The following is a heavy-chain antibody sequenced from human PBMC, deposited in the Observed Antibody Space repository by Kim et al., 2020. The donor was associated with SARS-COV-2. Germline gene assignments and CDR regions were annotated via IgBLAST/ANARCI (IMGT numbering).Heavy chain of an antibody. CDR3: ARDRCSGGSCYIDY. D-gene: IGHD2-15*01. J-gene: IGHJ4*02. CDR1: GFTFSSYS. CDR2: ISSSSSYI. V-gene: IGHV3-21*01. Sequence: GGSLRLSCAASGFTFSSYSMNWVRQAPGKGLEWVSSISSSSSYIYYADSVKGRFTISRDNAKNSLYLQMNSLRAEDTAVYYCARDRCSGGSCYIDYWGQGTLVTVSS.